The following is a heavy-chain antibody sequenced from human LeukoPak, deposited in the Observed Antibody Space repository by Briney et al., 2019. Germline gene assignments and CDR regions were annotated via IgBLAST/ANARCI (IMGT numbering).Heavy chain of an antibody. CDR1: GYSFTSYW. V-gene: IGHV5-10-1*04. Sequence: GESLKISCKGSGYSFTSYWITWVRQMPGKGLEWMGRIDPSDSYTNYSPSFQGQVTISADKSISTAYLQWSSLKASDTAMYYCASSVLELGAFDYWGQGTLVTVSS. CDR2: IDPSDSYT. CDR3: ASSVLELGAFDY. D-gene: IGHD3-3*01. J-gene: IGHJ4*02.